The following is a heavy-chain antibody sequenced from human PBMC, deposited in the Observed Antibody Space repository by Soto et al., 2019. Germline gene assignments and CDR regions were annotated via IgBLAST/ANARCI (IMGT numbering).Heavy chain of an antibody. V-gene: IGHV4-61*01. J-gene: IGHJ3*02. Sequence: SETLSLTCTVSGGSVSSGSYYWSWIRQPPGKGLEWIGYIYYSGSTNYNPSLKSRVTISVDTSKNQFSLKLSSVTAADTAVYYCARAARPKAFDIWGQGTMVTVSS. CDR2: IYYSGST. CDR1: GGSVSSGSYY. CDR3: ARAARPKAFDI. D-gene: IGHD6-6*01.